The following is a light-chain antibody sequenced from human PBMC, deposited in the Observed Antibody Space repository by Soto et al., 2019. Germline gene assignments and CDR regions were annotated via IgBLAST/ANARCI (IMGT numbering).Light chain of an antibody. V-gene: IGKV1-5*01. CDR3: QQCYMGWT. CDR2: DAS. Sequence: DIQMTQSPSTLSASVGDRVTITCRASQSIGRFLAWYQHQPGKAPKLLIYDASTLERGVPSRFSGTGSGTEFTFSITSRQPEDFGTYYCQQCYMGWTFGQGTKVDFK. J-gene: IGKJ1*01. CDR1: QSIGRF.